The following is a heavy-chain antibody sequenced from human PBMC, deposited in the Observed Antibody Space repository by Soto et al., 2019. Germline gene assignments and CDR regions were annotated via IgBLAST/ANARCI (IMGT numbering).Heavy chain of an antibody. CDR1: GDSISSFYW. J-gene: IGHJ6*02. V-gene: IGHV4-4*02. Sequence: QVQLQESGPGLVKPSGTLTLTCAVSGDSISSFYWWSWVRQSPGRGLEWIGEIYHIGITNYNPSLKSRVAISVDKSKNQFSLKLTYVTGADTAVYYWARDRGKATFCYNGMDVWGQGTTVTVSS. CDR3: ARDRGKATFCYNGMDV. CDR2: IYHIGIT.